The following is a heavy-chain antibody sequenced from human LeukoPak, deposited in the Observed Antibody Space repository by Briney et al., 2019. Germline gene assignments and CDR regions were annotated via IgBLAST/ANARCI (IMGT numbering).Heavy chain of an antibody. CDR2: IYYSGST. J-gene: IGHJ6*03. D-gene: IGHD3-22*01. CDR1: GGSISSSSYY. V-gene: IGHV4-39*07. CDR3: ARRLYYYDSGGYYGPVGYYYYYYMDV. Sequence: SETLSLTCTVSGGSISSSSYYWGWIRQPPGKGLEWIGSIYYSGSTYYNPSLKSRVTISVDTSKNQFSLYLSSVTAADTAVYYCARRLYYYDSGGYYGPVGYYYYYYMDVWGRGTTVTISS.